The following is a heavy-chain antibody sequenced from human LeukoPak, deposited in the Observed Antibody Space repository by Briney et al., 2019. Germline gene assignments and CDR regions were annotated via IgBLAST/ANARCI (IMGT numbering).Heavy chain of an antibody. Sequence: ASVKVSCKASGYTFTSYYMHWVRQAPGQGLEWMGIINPSGGSTSYAQKFQGRVTMTRDTSTSTVYMELSSLRSEDTAVYYCARDLNPRDYDFWSGYYGVFDYWGQGTLVTVSS. CDR2: INPSGGST. CDR3: ARDLNPRDYDFWSGYYGVFDY. CDR1: GYTFTSYY. J-gene: IGHJ4*02. D-gene: IGHD3-3*01. V-gene: IGHV1-46*03.